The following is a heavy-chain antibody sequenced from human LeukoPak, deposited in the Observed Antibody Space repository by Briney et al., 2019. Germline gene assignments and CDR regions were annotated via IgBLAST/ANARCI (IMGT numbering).Heavy chain of an antibody. V-gene: IGHV3-33*01. D-gene: IGHD6-13*01. J-gene: IGHJ3*02. Sequence: GGSLRLSCAASGFTFSSYGMHWIRQAPGEGLEWVAVIWSDGSQKYYAHSMKGRFTISRDNSKNMVYLEMNSLRAEDTAVYHCASAAGAFDMWGQGTLVTVSS. CDR1: GFTFSSYG. CDR2: IWSDGSQK. CDR3: ASAAGAFDM.